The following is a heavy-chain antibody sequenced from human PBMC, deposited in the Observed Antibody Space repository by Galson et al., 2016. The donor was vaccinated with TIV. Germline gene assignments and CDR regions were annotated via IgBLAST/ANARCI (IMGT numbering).Heavy chain of an antibody. CDR3: ARKAVDS. CDR2: ISTSSSYR. J-gene: IGHJ4*02. V-gene: IGHV3-21*01. Sequence: SLRLSCAASGFTFSSYSMNWVRQAPGKGLAWVSCISTSSSYRYYADSVKGRFTVSRDNAKNSLYLQMNSLRAEDTAVYYCARKAVDSWGQGTLVTVSS. D-gene: IGHD6-19*01. CDR1: GFTFSSYS.